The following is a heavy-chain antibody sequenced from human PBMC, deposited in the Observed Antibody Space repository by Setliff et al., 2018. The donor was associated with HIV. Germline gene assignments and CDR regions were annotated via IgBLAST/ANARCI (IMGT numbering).Heavy chain of an antibody. CDR3: ARVHGDRDYYFDS. CDR1: GGSISSGSYY. J-gene: IGHJ4*02. V-gene: IGHV4-61*09. Sequence: KPSETLSLTCTVSGGSISSGSYYWSWIRQPAGKGLEWIGHIYTSGSTNYNPSLESRVTMSLDTSKNQFSLNLRSMTAADTAVYYCARVHGDRDYYFDSWGQGTLVTVSS. CDR2: IYTSGST.